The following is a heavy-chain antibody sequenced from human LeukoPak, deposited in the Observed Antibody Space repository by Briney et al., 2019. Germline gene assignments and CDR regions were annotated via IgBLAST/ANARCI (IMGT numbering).Heavy chain of an antibody. CDR1: GFTFSDYY. D-gene: IGHD4-23*01. J-gene: IGHJ4*02. CDR2: ISYDGSNK. Sequence: GGSLRLSCAASGFTFSDYYMSWIRQAPGKGLEWVAVISYDGSNKYYADSVKGRFTISRDNSKNTLYLQMNSLRAEDTAVYYCARPPGYGGNALFDYWGQGTLVTVSS. CDR3: ARPPGYGGNALFDY. V-gene: IGHV3-30*03.